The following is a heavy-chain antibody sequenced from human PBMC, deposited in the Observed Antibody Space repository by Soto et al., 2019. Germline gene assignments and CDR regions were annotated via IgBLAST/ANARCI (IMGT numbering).Heavy chain of an antibody. J-gene: IGHJ4*02. CDR2: IDWDDDK. Sequence: SGPTLVNPTQTLTPTCTFSGFSLSTSGMCVSWIRQPPGKALEWLARIDWDDDKYYSTSLKTRLTISKDTSKNQVVLTMTNMDPVDTATYYCARIPAVGIAAAGTVGFDYWGQGTLVTVSS. CDR1: GFSLSTSGMC. CDR3: ARIPAVGIAAAGTVGFDY. D-gene: IGHD6-13*01. V-gene: IGHV2-70*11.